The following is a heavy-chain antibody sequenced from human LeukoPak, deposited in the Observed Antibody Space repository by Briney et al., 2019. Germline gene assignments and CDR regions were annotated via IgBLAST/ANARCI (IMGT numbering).Heavy chain of an antibody. CDR3: ARDRQDIVVVPAATPSDY. Sequence: GGSLRLSCAASGFTFSSYWMSWVRQAPGKGLEWVANIKQDGSEKYYVDSVKGQFTISRDNAKNSLYLQMNSLRAEDTAVYYCARDRQDIVVVPAATPSDYWGQGTLVTVSS. J-gene: IGHJ4*02. CDR2: IKQDGSEK. V-gene: IGHV3-7*03. CDR1: GFTFSSYW. D-gene: IGHD2-2*01.